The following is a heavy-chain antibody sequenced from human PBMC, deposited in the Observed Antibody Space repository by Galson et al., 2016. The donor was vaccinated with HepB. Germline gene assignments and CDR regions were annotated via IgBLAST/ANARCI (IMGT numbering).Heavy chain of an antibody. J-gene: IGHJ4*02. CDR3: TTAPDY. V-gene: IGHV3-15*04. Sequence: SLRLSCSASGLTSINAWINWVRLPPGKGLEWLGRLEIKNEGGIRDYAVPVKGRFTFSRDDSGDTVYLHMNDLKTEDTALYYCTTAPDYWGQGTLVTVSS. CDR1: GLTSINAW. CDR2: LEIKNEGGIR.